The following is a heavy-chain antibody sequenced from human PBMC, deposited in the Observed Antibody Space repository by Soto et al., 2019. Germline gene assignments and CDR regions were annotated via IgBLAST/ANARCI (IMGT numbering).Heavy chain of an antibody. CDR3: ASHPPAISISAH. V-gene: IGHV4-39*01. Sequence: CRGWINKPPGKGLEWIGSIYYSGSTYYNPSLKSRVTISVDTSKNQFSLKLSSVTAADTSVYSCASHPPAISISAHWVQGNLVTVS. D-gene: IGHD3-3*01. CDR2: IYYSGST. J-gene: IGHJ1*01. CDR1: C.